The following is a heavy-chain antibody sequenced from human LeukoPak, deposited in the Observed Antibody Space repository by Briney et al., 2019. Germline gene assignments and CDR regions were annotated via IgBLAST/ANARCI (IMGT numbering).Heavy chain of an antibody. CDR2: INHSGST. J-gene: IGHJ5*02. V-gene: IGHV4-34*01. Sequence: SETLSLTCAVYGGSFSGYYWSWIRQPPGKGLEWIGEINHSGSTNYNPSLKSRVTISVDTSKNQFSLKLSSVTAADTAVYYCARDFGYCSSTSCRPNWFDPWGQGTLVTVSS. D-gene: IGHD2-2*01. CDR3: ARDFGYCSSTSCRPNWFDP. CDR1: GGSFSGYY.